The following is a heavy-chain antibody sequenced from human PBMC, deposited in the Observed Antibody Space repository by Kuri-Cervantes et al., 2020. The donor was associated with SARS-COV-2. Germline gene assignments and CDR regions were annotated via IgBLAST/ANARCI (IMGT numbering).Heavy chain of an antibody. CDR3: ARDAGIFGVFTRNDAFDI. CDR1: GCTFSSYA. Sequence: SVNVSCKASGCTFSSYAISWVRQAPGQGLEWMGRIIPILGTANYAQKFQGRVTITADISTSTAYMELSSLRSEDTAVYYCARDAGIFGVFTRNDAFDIWGQGTMVTVSS. J-gene: IGHJ3*02. D-gene: IGHD3-3*01. V-gene: IGHV1-69*04. CDR2: IIPILGTA.